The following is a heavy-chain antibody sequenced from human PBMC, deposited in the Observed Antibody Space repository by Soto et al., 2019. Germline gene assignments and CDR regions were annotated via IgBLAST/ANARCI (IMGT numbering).Heavy chain of an antibody. CDR2: IYNDGNT. V-gene: IGHV3-66*01. D-gene: IGHD4-4*01. J-gene: IGHJ6*03. CDR3: ARDSVTTKLLTYYYYYYMDV. CDR1: GLTVSSNY. Sequence: PGGSLRLSCAASGLTVSSNYMSWVRQAPGKGLEWVALIYNDGNTYYADSVKGRLTISIDNAKNSLYLQMNSLRAEDTAVYYFARDSVTTKLLTYYYYYYMDVWGKGTTVTVSS.